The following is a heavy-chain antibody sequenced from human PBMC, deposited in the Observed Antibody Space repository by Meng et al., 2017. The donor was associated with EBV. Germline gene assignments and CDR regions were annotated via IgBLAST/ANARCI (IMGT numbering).Heavy chain of an antibody. Sequence: QGQLQDAGPRRVEPSGALSLTCAVSCGSISSSNWWSWVRQPPGKGLELIGEIYHSGSTNYNPSLKSRVTISVDKSKNQFSLKLSSVTAADTAVYYCVGTRTGTPDYWGQGTLVTVSS. D-gene: IGHD1-1*01. V-gene: IGHV4-4*02. CDR1: CGSISSSNW. CDR2: IYHSGST. J-gene: IGHJ4*02. CDR3: VGTRTGTPDY.